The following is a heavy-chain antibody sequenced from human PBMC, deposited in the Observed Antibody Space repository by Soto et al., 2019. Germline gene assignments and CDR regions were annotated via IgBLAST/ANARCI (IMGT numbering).Heavy chain of an antibody. Sequence: EVQLVESGGGLVQPARSLRLSCTASGFTFDDYAMHWVRQAPGKGLEWVSGISWNSGSIGYADSVKARFTISRDNAKNSLYLQMYSLRAEDTALYYCAKDIAGRGSLYYFYGMDVWGQGTTVTVSS. CDR2: ISWNSGSI. V-gene: IGHV3-9*01. J-gene: IGHJ6*02. D-gene: IGHD2-21*01. CDR1: GFTFDDYA. CDR3: AKDIAGRGSLYYFYGMDV.